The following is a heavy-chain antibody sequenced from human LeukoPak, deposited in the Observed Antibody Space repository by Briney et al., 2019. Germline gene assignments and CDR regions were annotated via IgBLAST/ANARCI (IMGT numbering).Heavy chain of an antibody. Sequence: GGSLRLSCAASGFSFSSYWMHWVRQAPGKGLVWVSRINSDGTSTSYADSVKGRFTISRDNAKNTLYLQMNSLRAEDTAVYYCARAREMATNHNADTWGQGTLVTVSS. D-gene: IGHD5-24*01. CDR3: ARAREMATNHNADT. V-gene: IGHV3-74*01. CDR1: GFSFSSYW. J-gene: IGHJ5*02. CDR2: INSDGTST.